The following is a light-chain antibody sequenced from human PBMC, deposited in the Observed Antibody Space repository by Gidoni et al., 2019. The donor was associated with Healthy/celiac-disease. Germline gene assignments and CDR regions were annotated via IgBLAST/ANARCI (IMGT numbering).Light chain of an antibody. CDR1: QSVSSSY. CDR2: GAS. V-gene: IGKV3-20*01. Sequence: EIVLTQSPGTLSLSPGERATLSCRASQSVSSSYLAWYQQKPGQAPRLLIYGASSRATGIPDRFRGSGSGTDFTLTISRLEPEDFAVYYCQQYGSSIFTFGPATKVDIK. J-gene: IGKJ3*01. CDR3: QQYGSSIFT.